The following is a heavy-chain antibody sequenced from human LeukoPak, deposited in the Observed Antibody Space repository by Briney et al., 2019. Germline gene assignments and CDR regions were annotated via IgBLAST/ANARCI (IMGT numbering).Heavy chain of an antibody. Sequence: SETLSLTCIVSGGSISSYYWSWIRQPPGKGLEWIGYIYSSGSTDYNPSLKSRATISLDTPNHQFSLKLTSVTAADTAVYYCARHVGIHLWSLYFDYWGQGTLVTVSS. J-gene: IGHJ4*02. CDR1: GGSISSYY. V-gene: IGHV4-59*08. CDR3: ARHVGIHLWSLYFDY. D-gene: IGHD5-18*01. CDR2: IYSSGST.